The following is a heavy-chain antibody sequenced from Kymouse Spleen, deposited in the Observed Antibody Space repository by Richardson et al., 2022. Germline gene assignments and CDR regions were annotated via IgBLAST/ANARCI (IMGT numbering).Heavy chain of an antibody. CDR1: GFTFSGSA. V-gene: IGHV3-73*02. CDR2: IRSKANSYAT. CDR3: TRQGTGISFDY. J-gene: IGHJ4*02. D-gene: IGHD1-1*01,IGHD1-20*01,IGHD1-7*01. Sequence: EVQLVESGGGLVQPGGSLKLSCAASGFTFSGSAMHWVRQASGKGLEWVGRIRSKANSYATAYAASVKGRFTISRDDSKNTAYLQMNSLKTEDTAVYYCTRQGTGISFDYWGQGTLVTVSS.